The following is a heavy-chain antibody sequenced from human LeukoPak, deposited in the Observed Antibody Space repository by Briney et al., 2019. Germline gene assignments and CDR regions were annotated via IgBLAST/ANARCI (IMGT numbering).Heavy chain of an antibody. CDR2: IYHSGST. V-gene: IGHV4-4*02. D-gene: IGHD6-19*01. Sequence: SETLSLTCTVSGGSISSSNWWSWVRQPPGKGLEWIGEIYHSGSTNYNPSLKSRVTISVDKSKNQFSLKLSSVTAADTAVYYCASSRSGWYHYYFDYWGQGTLVTVSS. CDR3: ASSRSGWYHYYFDY. CDR1: GGSISSSNW. J-gene: IGHJ4*02.